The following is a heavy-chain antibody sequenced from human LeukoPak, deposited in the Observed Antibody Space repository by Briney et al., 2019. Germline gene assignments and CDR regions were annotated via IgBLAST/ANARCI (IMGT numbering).Heavy chain of an antibody. CDR2: ISYSSDYI. J-gene: IGHJ4*02. CDR3: ARNHHLFGYSSSVDY. Sequence: GSLRLSCAACRLSLGSYNMNWVRQAPGKGLEWVASISYSSDYIYYADSVKGRFTISRDNAKNSLYLQMNSLRAEDTAVYYCARNHHLFGYSSSVDYWRQGTLVTVSS. V-gene: IGHV3-21*01. CDR1: RLSLGSYN. D-gene: IGHD6-6*01.